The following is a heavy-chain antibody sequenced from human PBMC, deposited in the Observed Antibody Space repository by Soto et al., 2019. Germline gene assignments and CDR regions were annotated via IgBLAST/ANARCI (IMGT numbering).Heavy chain of an antibody. CDR1: GGTFSSYA. D-gene: IGHD6-13*01. Sequence: QVQLVQSGAEVKKPGSSVKVSCKASGGTFSSYAISWVRQAPGQGLEWMGGIIPIFGTANYAQKFQGRVTITADESTSKAYMELSRLRSEDTAIYYCARDTKAAGMIGTGYNWFDPWGQGTLVTVSS. CDR3: ARDTKAAGMIGTGYNWFDP. CDR2: IIPIFGTA. J-gene: IGHJ5*02. V-gene: IGHV1-69*12.